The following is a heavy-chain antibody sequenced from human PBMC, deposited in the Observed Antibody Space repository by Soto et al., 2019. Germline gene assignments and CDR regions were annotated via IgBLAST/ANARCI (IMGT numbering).Heavy chain of an antibody. Sequence: QVQLVQSGAEVKKPGASVKVSCKASGYTFTSYGISWVRQAPGQGLEWMGWISAYNGNTNYAQKLQGRVTMTTDASTSRTFIELRSLRSEDTAVYYFASDNGAAGLHDWGQQNLYTVFS. D-gene: IGHD6-13*01. CDR3: ASDNGAAGLHD. V-gene: IGHV1-18*01. CDR1: GYTFTSYG. J-gene: IGHJ4*02. CDR2: ISAYNGNT.